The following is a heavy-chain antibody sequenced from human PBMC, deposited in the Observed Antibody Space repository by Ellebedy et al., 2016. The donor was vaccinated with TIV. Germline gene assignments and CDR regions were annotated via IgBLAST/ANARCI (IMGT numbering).Heavy chain of an antibody. CDR3: AKDTIVTGREYYYMDV. V-gene: IGHV3-7*03. Sequence: GGSLRLXXAASGFIFRNYEMSWVRQGPGKGLDWVATIRGEGSEKFYGDSVKGRFTVSRDNSKNSLYLQMNSLRADDTALYYCAKDTIVTGREYYYMDVWGKGTTVTVSS. CDR2: IRGEGSEK. CDR1: GFIFRNYE. J-gene: IGHJ6*03. D-gene: IGHD1-14*01.